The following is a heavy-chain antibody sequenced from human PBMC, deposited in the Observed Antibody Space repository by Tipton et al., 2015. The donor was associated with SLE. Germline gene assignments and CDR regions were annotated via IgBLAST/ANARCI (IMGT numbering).Heavy chain of an antibody. D-gene: IGHD6-13*01. V-gene: IGHV4-61*02. CDR3: AGERIGGIAAAGQGY. CDR1: GGSISSGSYY. J-gene: IGHJ4*02. Sequence: TLSLTCTVSGGSISSGSYYWSWIRQPAGKGLEWIGRIYTSGSTNYNPSLKSRVTISVDTSKNQFSLKLSSVTAADTAVYYCAGERIGGIAAAGQGYWGQGTLVTVSS. CDR2: IYTSGST.